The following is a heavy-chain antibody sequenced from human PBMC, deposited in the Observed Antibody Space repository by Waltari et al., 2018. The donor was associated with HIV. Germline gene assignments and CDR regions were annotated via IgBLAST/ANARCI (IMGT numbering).Heavy chain of an antibody. D-gene: IGHD2-2*01. CDR3: ARGTLPGLFDY. CDR1: GGSFTAYS. CDR2: INPSGST. Sequence: QVQLQQWGAGLLKPSETLSLTCAVYGGSFTAYSWNWIRQSPGKGLEWIWEINPSGSTNYKSSLKSRVTISVDASKNQFSLKLTSVTAADMALYYCARGTLPGLFDYWGQGTLVTVSS. J-gene: IGHJ4*02. V-gene: IGHV4-34*01.